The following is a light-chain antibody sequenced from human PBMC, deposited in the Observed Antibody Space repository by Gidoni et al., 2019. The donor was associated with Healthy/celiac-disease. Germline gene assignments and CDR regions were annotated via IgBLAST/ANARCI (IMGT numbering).Light chain of an antibody. CDR2: DAS. V-gene: IGKV1-33*01. CDR1: QDISND. Sequence: DIQMTQSPSSLSASVGDRVTITCPASQDISNDLNWYQQKPGKAPKLLIYDASNLETGVPSRFSGSGSGTDFTFTISSLQPEDIATYYCQQYDNLLCSFGQGTKLEIK. CDR3: QQYDNLLCS. J-gene: IGKJ2*04.